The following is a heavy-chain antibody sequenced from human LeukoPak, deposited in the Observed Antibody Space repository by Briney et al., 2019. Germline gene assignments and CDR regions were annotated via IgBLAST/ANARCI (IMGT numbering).Heavy chain of an antibody. CDR1: GFTVSNNY. CDR3: ARAGYTSSNFGY. CDR2: IYSGGNT. Sequence: GGSLRLSCAASGFTVSNNYMSWVRQAPGKGLEWVSIIYSGGNTYYAESVKGRFTISRDNSKNTLYLQMNSLRTDDTAVYFCARAGYTSSNFGYWGQGTLVTVSS. V-gene: IGHV3-66*02. J-gene: IGHJ4*02. D-gene: IGHD6-13*01.